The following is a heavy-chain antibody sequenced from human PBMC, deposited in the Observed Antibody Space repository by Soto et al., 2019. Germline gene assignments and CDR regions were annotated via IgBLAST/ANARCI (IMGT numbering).Heavy chain of an antibody. CDR3: AKTPVEALEMIVDYSYYYGMDV. CDR1: GFTFSSYG. J-gene: IGHJ6*02. D-gene: IGHD3-22*01. Sequence: PGGSLRLSGAASGFTFSSYGMHGVRQAPGKGLEWVAVISYDGSNKYYADSVKGRFTISRDNSKNTLYLQMNSLRAEDTAVYYCAKTPVEALEMIVDYSYYYGMDVWGQGTTVTVSS. V-gene: IGHV3-30*18. CDR2: ISYDGSNK.